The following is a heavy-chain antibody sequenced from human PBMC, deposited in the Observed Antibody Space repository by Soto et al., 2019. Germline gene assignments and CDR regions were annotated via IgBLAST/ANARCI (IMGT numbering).Heavy chain of an antibody. J-gene: IGHJ4*02. CDR3: ARIKLGYSSSWYGH. CDR1: GFTFSDHY. D-gene: IGHD6-13*01. Sequence: GGSLRLSCAAFGFTFSDHYMSWIRQAPGKGLEWVSYISTSGNTMYYADSVKGRFTISRDNAKNSLYLQMNSLRAEDTAVYYCARIKLGYSSSWYGHWGQGTLVTVSS. V-gene: IGHV3-11*01. CDR2: ISTSGNTM.